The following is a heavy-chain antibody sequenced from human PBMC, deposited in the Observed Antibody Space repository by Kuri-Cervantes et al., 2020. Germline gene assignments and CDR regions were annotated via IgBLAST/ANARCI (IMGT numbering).Heavy chain of an antibody. Sequence: ASVKVSCKASGYTFTGYYMHWVRQAPGQGLEWMGWINPNSGGTNYAQKFQGRVTMTRDTSTSTAYLELTSLRPEDTAVYYCARAFIGAWGQGTLVTVSS. J-gene: IGHJ5*02. CDR3: ARAFIGA. D-gene: IGHD1-26*01. CDR2: INPNSGGT. CDR1: GYTFTGYY. V-gene: IGHV1-2*02.